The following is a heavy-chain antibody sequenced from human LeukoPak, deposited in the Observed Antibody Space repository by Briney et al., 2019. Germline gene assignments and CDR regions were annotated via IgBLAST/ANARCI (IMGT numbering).Heavy chain of an antibody. Sequence: PGRSLRLSCAASGFTFSSYGMHWVRQAPGKGLEWVAVIWYDGSNKYYADSVKGRFTISRDNSKNTLYLQMNSLRAEDTAVYYCAKDGSSWHYYYYYYMDVWGKGTTVTVSS. J-gene: IGHJ6*03. D-gene: IGHD6-13*01. CDR3: AKDGSSWHYYYYYYMDV. V-gene: IGHV3-33*06. CDR1: GFTFSSYG. CDR2: IWYDGSNK.